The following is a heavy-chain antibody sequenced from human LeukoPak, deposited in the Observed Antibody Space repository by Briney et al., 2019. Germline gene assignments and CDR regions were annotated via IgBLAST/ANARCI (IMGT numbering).Heavy chain of an antibody. CDR1: GFTFSSYE. D-gene: IGHD2-15*01. V-gene: IGHV3-48*03. CDR2: INPSGNTF. CDR3: ARGRIYFDY. J-gene: IGHJ4*02. Sequence: PGGSPILPCSASGFTFSSYEVNWVRQAPGGGLEWVSNINPSGNTFYYADSVKGRFTISRDNAKNSLYLQMNSLRAEDTAVYYCARGRIYFDYWGQGTLVTVSS.